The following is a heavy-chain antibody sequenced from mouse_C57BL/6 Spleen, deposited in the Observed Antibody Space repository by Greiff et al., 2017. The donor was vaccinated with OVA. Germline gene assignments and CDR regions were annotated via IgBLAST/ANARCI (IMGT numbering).Heavy chain of an antibody. J-gene: IGHJ3*01. D-gene: IGHD2-2*01. Sequence: QVQLQQPGAELVMPGASVKLSCKASGYTFTSYWMHWVPRRTGQGQEWIGEIDPSDSYTNYNQKFKGKSTLTVDKSSSTAYMQLSSLTSEDSAVYYCAREWLRRGFAYWGQGTLVTVSA. V-gene: IGHV1-69*01. CDR2: IDPSDSYT. CDR1: GYTFTSYW. CDR3: AREWLRRGFAY.